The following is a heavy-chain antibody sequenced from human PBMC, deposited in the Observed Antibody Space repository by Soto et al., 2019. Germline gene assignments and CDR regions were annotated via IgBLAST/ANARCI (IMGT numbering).Heavy chain of an antibody. CDR1: GFTFSSYA. CDR2: ISGSGGST. CDR3: AKAPSVVSGWYERLEFDY. V-gene: IGHV3-23*01. J-gene: IGHJ4*02. D-gene: IGHD6-19*01. Sequence: EVQLLESGGGLVQPGGSLRLSCAASGFTFSSYAMSWVRQAPGKGLEWVSAISGSGGSTYYADSVKGRFTISRDNSKNTLYLQMNSLRAEDTAVYYCAKAPSVVSGWYERLEFDYWGQGTLVTVSS.